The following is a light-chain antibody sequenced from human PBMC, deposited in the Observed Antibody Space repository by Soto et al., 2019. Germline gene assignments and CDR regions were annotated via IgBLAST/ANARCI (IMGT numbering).Light chain of an antibody. J-gene: IGKJ1*01. V-gene: IGKV3-15*01. CDR3: QQYNSGPWT. CDR1: QSVSNN. CDR2: AAS. Sequence: EIVMTQSPATLSVSPGERATLSCRASQSVSNNLAWYQQKPGQAPRLLIYAASIRATGIPARFSVSGSGTEFTLTISSLQSEDFAVYYCQQYNSGPWTFCQGTKVEIK.